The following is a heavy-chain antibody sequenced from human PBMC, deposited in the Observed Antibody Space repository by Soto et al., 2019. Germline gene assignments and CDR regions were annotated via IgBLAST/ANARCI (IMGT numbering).Heavy chain of an antibody. CDR2: ISSGGAGT. Sequence: EVQLLESGGGLVQPGGSLRLSCAASGFTFSTYAMSWVRQAPGKGLEWVSAISSGGAGTYYADSVRGRFTISRDNSMNTLYLQMNSLRADDTAVYYCVKGGYSYYFDYWGQGTLVTVSS. J-gene: IGHJ4*02. CDR3: VKGGYSYYFDY. CDR1: GFTFSTYA. D-gene: IGHD2-15*01. V-gene: IGHV3-23*01.